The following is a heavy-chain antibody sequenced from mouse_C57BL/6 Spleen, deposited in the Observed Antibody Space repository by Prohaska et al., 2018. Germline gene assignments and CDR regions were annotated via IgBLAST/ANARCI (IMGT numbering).Heavy chain of an antibody. V-gene: IGHV11-2*01. CDR3: MRYGSSYCYCVV. D-gene: IGHD1-1*01. J-gene: IGHJ1*03. CDR2: IHSDVSAI. Sequence: VHLLETGGGLLQPGGSRGLSCDGSGFTFIGFWMSWVRQTPGKTLEWIGDIHSDVSAINYAPSIKERFTIFRYNDKSTLYRQMNIVRSEEAVTYLCMRYGSSYCYCVVWVTVTSVTLSS. CDR1: GFTFIGFW.